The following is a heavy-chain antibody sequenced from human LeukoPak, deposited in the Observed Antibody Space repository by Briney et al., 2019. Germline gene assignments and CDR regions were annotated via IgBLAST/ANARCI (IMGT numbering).Heavy chain of an antibody. V-gene: IGHV4-39*07. Sequence: PSETLSLTCTVSGGSISSSSYYWGWIRQPPGKGLEWIGSIYYSGSTYYNPSLKSRVTISVDTSKNQFSLKLSSVTAADTAVYYCARVPSDYGDYGGAFDIWGQGTMVTVSS. CDR3: ARVPSDYGDYGGAFDI. J-gene: IGHJ3*02. CDR1: GGSISSSSYY. D-gene: IGHD4-17*01. CDR2: IYYSGST.